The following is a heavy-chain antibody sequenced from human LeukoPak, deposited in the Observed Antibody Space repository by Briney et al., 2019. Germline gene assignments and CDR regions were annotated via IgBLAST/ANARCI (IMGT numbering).Heavy chain of an antibody. D-gene: IGHD2-15*01. V-gene: IGHV3-74*01. J-gene: IGHJ4*02. Sequence: GGSLRLSCSASGCTFRSYLMHWVRQAPGKGLVWVSRINKDGSSTSYADSMKGRFTISRDNAKNTLYLQINSLRAYDPAVDYAARAASRGFAYWGQGTMLTVSS. CDR3: ARAASRGFAY. CDR2: INKDGSST. CDR1: GCTFRSYL.